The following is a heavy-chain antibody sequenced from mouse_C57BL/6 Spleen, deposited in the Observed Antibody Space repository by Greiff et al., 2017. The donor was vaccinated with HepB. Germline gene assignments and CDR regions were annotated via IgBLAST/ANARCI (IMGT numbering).Heavy chain of an antibody. J-gene: IGHJ4*01. CDR2: INPSTGGT. CDR3: ARWGYGNYAMDY. D-gene: IGHD2-10*02. Sequence: EVKLMESGPELVKPGASVKISCKASGYSFTGYYMNWVKQSPEKSLEWIGEINPSTGGTTYNQKFKAKATLTVDKSSSTAYMQLKSLTSEDSAVYYCARWGYGNYAMDYWGQGTSVTVSS. CDR1: GYSFTGYY. V-gene: IGHV1-42*01.